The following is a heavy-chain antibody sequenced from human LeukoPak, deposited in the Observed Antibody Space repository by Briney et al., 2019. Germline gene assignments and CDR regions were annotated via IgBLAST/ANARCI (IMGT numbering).Heavy chain of an antibody. Sequence: PGGSLRLSCAASGXTFRSYAMHWVRQAPGKGLEWVAVLSNDGSSEYYVDSVKGRFTISRDNSKDTLYLQMNSLRAEDTAVYYCARSGYSARFPAYFDYWGQETLVTVSS. V-gene: IGHV3-30-3*01. J-gene: IGHJ4*02. CDR2: LSNDGSSE. CDR3: ARSGYSARFPAYFDY. CDR1: GXTFRSYA. D-gene: IGHD5-12*01.